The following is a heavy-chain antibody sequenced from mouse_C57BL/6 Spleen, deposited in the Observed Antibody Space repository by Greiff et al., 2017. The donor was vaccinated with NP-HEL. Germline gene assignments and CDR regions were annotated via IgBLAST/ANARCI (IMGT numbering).Heavy chain of an antibody. J-gene: IGHJ4*01. CDR1: GYTFTSYW. Sequence: QVQLQQPGTELVKPGASVKLSCKASGYTFTSYWMHWVKQRPGQGLEWIGNINPSNGGTNYNEKFKSKATLTVDKSSSTAYMQLSSLTSEDSAVYYCAREDSNYGFYYYAMDYWGQRTSVTVSS. CDR3: AREDSNYGFYYYAMDY. D-gene: IGHD2-5*01. V-gene: IGHV1-53*01. CDR2: INPSNGGT.